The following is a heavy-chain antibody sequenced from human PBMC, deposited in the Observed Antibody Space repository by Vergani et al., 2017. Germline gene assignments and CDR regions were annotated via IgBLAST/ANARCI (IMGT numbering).Heavy chain of an antibody. CDR3: AKGDSRTGEILYYYYGMDV. CDR2: IRPKTDGETT. CDR1: GFTFSSAW. J-gene: IGHJ6*02. Sequence: EVQPVESGGGLVKPGGSLRLSCTTSGFTFSSAWMSWVRQAPGKGLEWIARIRPKTDGETTDYAAPVKGRFTISRDDSKNTLYLQMNSLRAEDTAVYYCAKGDSRTGEILYYYYGMDVWGQGTTVTVSS. V-gene: IGHV3-15*01. D-gene: IGHD7-27*01.